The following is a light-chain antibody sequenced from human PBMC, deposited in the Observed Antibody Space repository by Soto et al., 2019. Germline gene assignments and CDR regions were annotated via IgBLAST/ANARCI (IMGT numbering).Light chain of an antibody. Sequence: DIQMPQSPSSLSASVGDTVSITCRAGQTFNNYLNWYQHKPGKVPKLLIYAATALQSGVPSRFSASASGTDFTLTIINVQPEDCGTYYCQQSYTSQQTFGQGTKVDIK. CDR2: AAT. CDR1: QTFNNY. J-gene: IGKJ2*01. CDR3: QQSYTSQQT. V-gene: IGKV1-39*01.